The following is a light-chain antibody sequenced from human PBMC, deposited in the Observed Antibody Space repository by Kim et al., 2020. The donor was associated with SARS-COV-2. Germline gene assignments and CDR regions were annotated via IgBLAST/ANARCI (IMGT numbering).Light chain of an antibody. CDR1: QGVTNNY. V-gene: IGKV3-20*01. CDR3: QQYGSSPWT. CDR2: GAS. Sequence: PGEGATLSCRASQGVTNNYLAWYQQRPGQAPRALIYGASIRAPGIPGRFSGSGSGTDFTLTISRLEPEDFAVYHCQQYGSSPWTFGQGTKV. J-gene: IGKJ1*01.